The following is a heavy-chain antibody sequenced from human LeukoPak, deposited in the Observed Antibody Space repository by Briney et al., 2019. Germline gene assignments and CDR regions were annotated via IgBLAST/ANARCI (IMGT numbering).Heavy chain of an antibody. V-gene: IGHV1-18*01. CDR2: ISGYNDNT. CDR3: ARDDASRGFAGNSPLDY. Sequence: ASVKVSCKASGYTFTSYGISWVRQAPGQGLEWMGWISGYNDNTNYAQKVQGRVTMTTDTSTSIAYMELRSLRSDDTAVYSCARDDASRGFAGNSPLDYWGQGTLITVSS. CDR1: GYTFTSYG. J-gene: IGHJ4*02. D-gene: IGHD4-23*01.